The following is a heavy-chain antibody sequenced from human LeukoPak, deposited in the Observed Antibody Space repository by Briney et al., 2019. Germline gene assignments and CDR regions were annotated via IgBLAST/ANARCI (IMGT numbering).Heavy chain of an antibody. CDR2: INHGGTT. J-gene: IGHJ4*02. CDR3: VRDVPSGHFDY. D-gene: IGHD1-14*01. Sequence: PSETLSLTCSVSGYSISSGYYWGWIRPPPGKGLEWIGSINHGGTTYYHPSLKSRVTISVDTSKNQFSLKVNSVTAADTAIYYCVRDVPSGHFDYWGQGTLVAASS. CDR1: GYSISSGYY. V-gene: IGHV4-38-2*02.